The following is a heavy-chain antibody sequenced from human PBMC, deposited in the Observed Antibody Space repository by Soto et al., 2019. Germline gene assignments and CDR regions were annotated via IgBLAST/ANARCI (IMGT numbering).Heavy chain of an antibody. Sequence: SETLSLTCTVSGGSISSYYWSWIRQPPGKGLEWIGYIYYSGSTNYNPSLKSRVTISVDTSKNQFSLKLSSVTAADTAVYYCARLGYSSGWYSDYWGQGTLVTVSS. CDR1: GGSISSYY. J-gene: IGHJ4*02. CDR2: IYYSGST. CDR3: ARLGYSSGWYSDY. D-gene: IGHD6-19*01. V-gene: IGHV4-59*08.